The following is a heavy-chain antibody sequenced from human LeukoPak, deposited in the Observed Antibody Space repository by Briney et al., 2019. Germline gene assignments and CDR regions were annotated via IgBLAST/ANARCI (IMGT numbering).Heavy chain of an antibody. CDR1: GGSFSGYH. CDR2: IIHSGST. V-gene: IGHV4-34*12. Sequence: SETLSLTCAVYGGSFSGYHWSWIRQPPGKGLERIGEIIHSGSTNYNPSLKSRVTISVDTSKNQFSLKLSSVTAADTAVYYCARADARVPDYWGQGTLVTVSS. J-gene: IGHJ4*02. CDR3: ARADARVPDY.